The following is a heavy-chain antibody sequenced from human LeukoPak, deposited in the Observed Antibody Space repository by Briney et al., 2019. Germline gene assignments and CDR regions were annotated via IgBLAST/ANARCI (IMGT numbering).Heavy chain of an antibody. V-gene: IGHV3-21*01. CDR3: ARPGPYCSSTSCPSFDY. D-gene: IGHD2-2*01. J-gene: IGHJ4*02. CDR2: ISSSSSYI. CDR1: GFTFSSYS. Sequence: KTGGSLGLSCAASGFTFSSYSMNWVRQAPGKGLEWVSSISSSSSYIYYADSVKGRFTISRDNAKNSLYLQMNSLRAEDTAVYYCARPGPYCSSTSCPSFDYWGQGTLVTVSS.